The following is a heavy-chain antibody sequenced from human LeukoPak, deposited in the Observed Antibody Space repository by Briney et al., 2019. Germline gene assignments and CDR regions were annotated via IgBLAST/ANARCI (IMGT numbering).Heavy chain of an antibody. CDR3: AKDGVTTPYYFDY. CDR1: GFTFSSYA. Sequence: GGSLRLSCAASGFTFSSYAMSWVRQAPGKGLDWVSSIIDSGDSSAYADSVKGRFIISRDNSNNMLYLQMNSLRAEDTAVYHCAKDGVTTPYYFDYWGQGTLVTVSS. D-gene: IGHD4-17*01. V-gene: IGHV3-23*01. CDR2: IIDSGDSS. J-gene: IGHJ4*02.